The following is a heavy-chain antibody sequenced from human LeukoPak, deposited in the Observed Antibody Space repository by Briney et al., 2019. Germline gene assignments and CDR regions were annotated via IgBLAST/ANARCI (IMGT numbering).Heavy chain of an antibody. CDR3: AREVEVVPATMGAYYYYYMDV. D-gene: IGHD2-2*01. J-gene: IGHJ6*03. Sequence: GGSLRLSCAASGFTISNHWMHWVRQAPGKGLVWVSRINSDGRRTSYADSVKGRFTISRDNAKNTLYLQMNSLSPDDTAVYYCAREVEVVPATMGAYYYYYMDVWGKRTTVTVSS. CDR1: GFTISNHW. CDR2: INSDGRRT. V-gene: IGHV3-74*01.